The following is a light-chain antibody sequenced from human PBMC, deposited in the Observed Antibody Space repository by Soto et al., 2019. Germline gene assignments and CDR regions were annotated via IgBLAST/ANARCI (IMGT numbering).Light chain of an antibody. CDR3: QQHNDWPFT. J-gene: IGKJ3*01. V-gene: IGKV3D-15*01. Sequence: EIVVTQSPATLSVSPGERATLSCRASQSLSSNLAWYQKKPGQAPRLLIYDASTRATGIPATFSGSGSVTEFTLTINSLQSEDFASYYSQQHNDWPFTFGPWTKVDLK. CDR2: DAS. CDR1: QSLSSN.